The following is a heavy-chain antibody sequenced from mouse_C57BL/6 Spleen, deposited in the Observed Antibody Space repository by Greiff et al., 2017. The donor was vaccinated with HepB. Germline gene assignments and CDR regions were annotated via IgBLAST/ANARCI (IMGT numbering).Heavy chain of an antibody. J-gene: IGHJ2*01. V-gene: IGHV1-15*01. CDR1: GYTFTDYE. Sequence: VQRVESGAELVRPGASVTLSCKASGYTFTDYEMHWVKQTPVHGLEWIGAIDPETGGTAYNQKFKGKAILTADKSSSTAYMELRSLTSEDSAVYYCTRGIRQLRPFYFDYWGQGTTLTVSS. D-gene: IGHD3-2*02. CDR3: TRGIRQLRPFYFDY. CDR2: IDPETGGT.